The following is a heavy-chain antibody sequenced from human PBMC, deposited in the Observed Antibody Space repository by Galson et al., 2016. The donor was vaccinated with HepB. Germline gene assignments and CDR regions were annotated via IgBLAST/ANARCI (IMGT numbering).Heavy chain of an antibody. Sequence: SLRLSCAASGFTFSSYAMTWVRQAPGKGLEWVSGIRHSGGRTYYADSVNGRFTISRDNSKNTLYLQMKSLRAEDTAVYYCAKLEGGLTYYGMDVWGTGPRSPSPQ. D-gene: IGHD2-15*01. V-gene: IGHV3-23*01. CDR2: IRHSGGRT. CDR1: GFTFSSYA. J-gene: IGHJ6*01. CDR3: AKLEGGLTYYGMDV.